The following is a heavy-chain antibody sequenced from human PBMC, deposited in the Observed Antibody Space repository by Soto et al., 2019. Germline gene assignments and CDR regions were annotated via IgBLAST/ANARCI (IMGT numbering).Heavy chain of an antibody. CDR3: AKGILSATIGPYAMDV. Sequence: QVQLVESGGGVVQPEASLRLSCEASGFAFSSYAMHWVRQAPGKGLEWVGVISYDGNYIYYADSVKGRFTISRDNSKNTLYVQVNSLRPEDTAVYYCAKGILSATIGPYAMDVWGQGTTVTVSS. CDR2: ISYDGNYI. D-gene: IGHD3-16*01. CDR1: GFAFSSYA. J-gene: IGHJ6*02. V-gene: IGHV3-30*18.